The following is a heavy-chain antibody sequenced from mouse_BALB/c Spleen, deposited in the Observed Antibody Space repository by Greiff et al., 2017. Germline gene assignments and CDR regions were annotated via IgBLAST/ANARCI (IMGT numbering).Heavy chain of an antibody. CDR3: ARRPYYYAMDY. CDR1: GYTFTSYW. J-gene: IGHJ4*01. Sequence: VKLVESGAELAKPGASVKMSCKASGYTFTSYWMHWVKQRPGQGLEWIGYINPSTGYTEYNQKFKDKATLTADKSSSTAYMQLSSLTSEDSAVYYCARRPYYYAMDYWGQGTSVTVSS. V-gene: IGHV1-7*01. CDR2: INPSTGYT.